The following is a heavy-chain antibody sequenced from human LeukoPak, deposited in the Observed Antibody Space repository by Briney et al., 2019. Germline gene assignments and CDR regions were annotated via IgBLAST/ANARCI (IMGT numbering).Heavy chain of an antibody. J-gene: IGHJ4*02. D-gene: IGHD3-3*01. CDR1: GYTFTSYG. Sequence: ASVKVSCKTSGYTFTSYGINWVRQAPGQGLEWIGWIVVGSGNTNYAQKFQERVTITRDMSTSTAYMELSSLRSEDTAVYYCAAGDYDFWSGYFPSYWGQGTLVTVSS. CDR3: AAGDYDFWSGYFPSY. V-gene: IGHV1-58*02. CDR2: IVVGSGNT.